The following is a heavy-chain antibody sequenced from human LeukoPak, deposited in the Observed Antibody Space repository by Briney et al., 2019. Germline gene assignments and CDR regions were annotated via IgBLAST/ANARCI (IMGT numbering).Heavy chain of an antibody. D-gene: IGHD1-26*01. V-gene: IGHV3-23*01. CDR2: ISGSGGST. Sequence: GGSLRLSCAASGFTFSSYAMSWVRQAPGKGLEWVSAISGSGGSTYYADSVKGRFTISRDTSKNILFLQMNTLRAEDTAIYYCAKDRTVGASYWYFDLWGRGTLVTVSS. CDR1: GFTFSSYA. J-gene: IGHJ2*01. CDR3: AKDRTVGASYWYFDL.